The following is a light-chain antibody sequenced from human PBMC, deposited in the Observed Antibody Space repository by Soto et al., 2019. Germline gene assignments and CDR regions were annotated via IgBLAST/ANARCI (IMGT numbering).Light chain of an antibody. J-gene: IGKJ1*01. CDR2: GAS. Sequence: IVLTTSPRTLSLPPGERATLSCRASPSVSSSYLAWYQQKPGQAPRLLIYGASSRATGIPDRFSGSGSGTDFTLTISRLEPEDFAVYYCQQYGSSRWTFGQGTKVDIK. CDR1: PSVSSSY. CDR3: QQYGSSRWT. V-gene: IGKV3-20*01.